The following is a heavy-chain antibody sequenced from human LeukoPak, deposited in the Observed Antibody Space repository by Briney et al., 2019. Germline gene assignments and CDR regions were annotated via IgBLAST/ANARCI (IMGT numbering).Heavy chain of an antibody. CDR3: AQTTVTKSDAFDI. Sequence: VASVKVSCKASGGTFSSYAISWVRQAPGQRLEWMGRIIPILGIANYAQKFQGRVTITADKSTSTAYMELSSLRSEDTAVYYCAQTTVTKSDAFDIWGQGTMVTVSS. CDR2: IIPILGIA. D-gene: IGHD4-17*01. CDR1: GGTFSSYA. J-gene: IGHJ3*02. V-gene: IGHV1-69*04.